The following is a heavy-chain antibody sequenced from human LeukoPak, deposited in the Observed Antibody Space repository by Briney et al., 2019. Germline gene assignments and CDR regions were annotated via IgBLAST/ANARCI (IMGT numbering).Heavy chain of an antibody. V-gene: IGHV4-34*01. CDR2: INHSGST. Sequence: SETLSHTCAVYGGSFSGYYWSWIRQPPGKGLEWIGEINHSGSTNYNPSLKSRVTISVDTSRNQFSLKLSSVTAADTAVYYCARTLRWKFDYWGQGTLVTVSS. J-gene: IGHJ4*02. CDR3: ARTLRWKFDY. D-gene: IGHD4-23*01. CDR1: GGSFSGYY.